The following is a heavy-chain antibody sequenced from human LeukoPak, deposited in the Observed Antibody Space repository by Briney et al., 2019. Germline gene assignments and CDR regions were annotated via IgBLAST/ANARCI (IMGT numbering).Heavy chain of an antibody. V-gene: IGHV3-66*02. CDR3: ATSYCSGGSCYPQYFQH. Sequence: PGGSLRPSCAASGFTVSSNYMSWVRQAPGKGLEWVSLLYSGGNTYYADSAKGRFTISRDNSKNTLYLQMNSLRPEDTAVYYCATSYCSGGSCYPQYFQHWGQGTLVTVSS. J-gene: IGHJ1*01. CDR2: LYSGGNT. CDR1: GFTVSSNY. D-gene: IGHD2-15*01.